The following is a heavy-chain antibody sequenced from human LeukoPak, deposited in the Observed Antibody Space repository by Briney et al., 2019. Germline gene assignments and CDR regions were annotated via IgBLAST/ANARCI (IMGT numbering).Heavy chain of an antibody. CDR1: GYSISSGYY. V-gene: IGHV4-38-2*01. J-gene: IGHJ2*01. CDR3: ARPKYGDAAYFAL. CDR2: IYHSGNT. Sequence: SETLSLTCAVSGYSISSGYYWGWIRQPPGKGLEWIGSIYHSGNTYYNPSLKSRVTISVDTSKHQFFLKVTSVTAADAAVYYCARPKYGDAAYFALWGRGALVTVSS. D-gene: IGHD4-17*01.